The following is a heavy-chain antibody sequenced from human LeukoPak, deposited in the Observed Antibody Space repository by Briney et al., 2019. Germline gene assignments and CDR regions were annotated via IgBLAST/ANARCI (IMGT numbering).Heavy chain of an antibody. CDR1: GFTFSDYY. Sequence: GGSLRLSRAASGFTFSDYYMSWLRQAPGKGLEWVSYISFSGSPTQYADSVKGRFTISRDNAKNSLYLQMNSLRDEDTAVYYCARDRAYYYDSSGYYYFDHWGQGTLVTVSS. CDR3: ARDRAYYYDSSGYYYFDH. D-gene: IGHD3-22*01. J-gene: IGHJ4*02. V-gene: IGHV3-11*01. CDR2: ISFSGSPT.